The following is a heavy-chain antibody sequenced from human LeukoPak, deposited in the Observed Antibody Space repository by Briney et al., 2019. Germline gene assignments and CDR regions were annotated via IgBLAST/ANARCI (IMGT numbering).Heavy chain of an antibody. J-gene: IGHJ6*02. CDR3: AREPTIFGVVTPAYYYYGMDV. CDR1: GYTFTSYD. D-gene: IGHD3-3*01. V-gene: IGHV1-8*01. CDR2: MNPNSGNT. Sequence: ASVNVSCKASGYTFTSYDINWVRQATGQGLEWMGWMNPNSGNTGYAQKFQGRVTMTRNTSISTAYMELSSLRSEDTAVYYCAREPTIFGVVTPAYYYYGMDVWGQGTTVTVSS.